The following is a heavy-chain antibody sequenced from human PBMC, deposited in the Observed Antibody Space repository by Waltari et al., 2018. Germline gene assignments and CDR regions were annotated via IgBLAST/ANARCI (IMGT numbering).Heavy chain of an antibody. D-gene: IGHD4-4*01. CDR1: GFTFDDYD. Sequence: EVQLVETGGGLVQPGRSLRLSCAASGFTFDDYDMHWVRQAPGKGLEWGSGISWNSGSIGYADSVKGRFTISRDNAKISLYLQMNSLRAEDTALYYCAKAKKGAYSNYGLYYFYYWGQGTLVTVSS. V-gene: IGHV3-9*01. J-gene: IGHJ4*02. CDR3: AKAKKGAYSNYGLYYFYY. CDR2: ISWNSGSI.